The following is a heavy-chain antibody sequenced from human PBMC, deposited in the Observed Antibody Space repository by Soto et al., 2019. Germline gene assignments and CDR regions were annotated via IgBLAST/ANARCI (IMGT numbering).Heavy chain of an antibody. CDR2: ISPFNGHT. J-gene: IGHJ5*02. CDR3: AREPPRATAGLNYFDP. V-gene: IGHV1-18*01. Sequence: APVKVSCKTSGYTFINFGIGWVRQAPGQGLEWMGWISPFNGHTHYAQKFQGRVSLTTDTSTSTAFLELRSLTYDDTAAYYCAREPPRATAGLNYFDPWGQGTLVTVSS. D-gene: IGHD6-13*01. CDR1: GYTFINFG.